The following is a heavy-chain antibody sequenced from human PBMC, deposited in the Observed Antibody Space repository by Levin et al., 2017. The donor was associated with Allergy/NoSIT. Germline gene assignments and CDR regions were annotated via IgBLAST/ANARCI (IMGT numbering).Heavy chain of an antibody. J-gene: IGHJ4*02. CDR1: GGSISSGGYY. CDR3: AREIRARQPYYYDSSGYTFDY. V-gene: IGHV4-31*03. D-gene: IGHD3-22*01. CDR2: ISYSGST. Sequence: TSETLSLTCTVSGGSISSGGYYWSWIRQHPGKGLEWIGHISYSGSTYYNPSLKSRVTISVDTSKNQFSLKLSSVTAADTAVYYCAREIRARQPYYYDSSGYTFDYWGQGTLVTVSS.